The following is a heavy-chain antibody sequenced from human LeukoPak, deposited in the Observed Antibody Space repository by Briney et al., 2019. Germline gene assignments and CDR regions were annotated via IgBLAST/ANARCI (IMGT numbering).Heavy chain of an antibody. CDR2: IKQDGSEK. V-gene: IGHV3-7*02. Sequence: GGSQRLSCAASGFTFRSYWMSWVRQAPGKGLEWVANIKQDGSEKYYVDSVKGRFTISRDNAKNSLYLQMNSLRAEDTAVYYCASFIRQQLVHTDFDYWGQGTLVTVSS. D-gene: IGHD6-13*01. CDR1: GFTFRSYW. CDR3: ASFIRQQLVHTDFDY. J-gene: IGHJ4*02.